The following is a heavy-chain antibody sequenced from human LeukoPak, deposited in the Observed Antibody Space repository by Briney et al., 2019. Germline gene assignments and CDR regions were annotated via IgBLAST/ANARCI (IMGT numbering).Heavy chain of an antibody. J-gene: IGHJ5*02. Sequence: PGGSLRLSCAASGFTFSSYSMNWVRQAPGKGLEWVSYISSSSSTIYYADSVKGRFTISRDNAKNSLYLQMNSLRAEDTAVYYCARDRVSVAVNWFDPWGQGTLVTVSS. CDR1: GFTFSSYS. CDR3: ARDRVSVAVNWFDP. D-gene: IGHD5/OR15-5a*01. V-gene: IGHV3-48*01. CDR2: ISSSSSTI.